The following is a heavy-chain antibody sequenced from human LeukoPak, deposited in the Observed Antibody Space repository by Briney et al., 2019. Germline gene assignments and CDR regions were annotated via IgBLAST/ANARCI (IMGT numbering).Heavy chain of an antibody. CDR3: ARGSGYVWGSYRWVSHYYMDV. D-gene: IGHD3-16*02. Sequence: ASVKVSCKASGYTITNNWMHWVRQATGQGLEWMGWMNPNSGNTGYAQKFQGRVTITRNTSISTAYMELSSLRSEDTAVYYCARGSGYVWGSYRWVSHYYMDVWGKGTTVTVSS. V-gene: IGHV1-8*03. CDR2: MNPNSGNT. J-gene: IGHJ6*03. CDR1: GYTITNNW.